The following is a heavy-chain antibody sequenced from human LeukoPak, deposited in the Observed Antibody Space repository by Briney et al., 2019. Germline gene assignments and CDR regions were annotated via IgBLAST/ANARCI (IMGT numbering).Heavy chain of an antibody. J-gene: IGHJ6*02. CDR1: GGSISSGGYY. D-gene: IGHD3-22*01. CDR2: IYYSGST. V-gene: IGHV4-31*03. Sequence: SQTLSLTCTVSGGSISSGGYYCSWIRQHPGKGLEWIGYIYYSGSTYYNPSLKSRVTISVDTSKNQFSLKLSSVTAADTAVYYCARAPYYYDSSGPWGMDVWGQGTTVTVSS. CDR3: ARAPYYYDSSGPWGMDV.